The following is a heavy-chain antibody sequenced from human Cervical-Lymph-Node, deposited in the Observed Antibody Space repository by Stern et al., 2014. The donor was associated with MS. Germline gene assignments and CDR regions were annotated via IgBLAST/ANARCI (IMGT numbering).Heavy chain of an antibody. J-gene: IGHJ4*02. CDR1: GFTFRSYG. CDR2: IWYDGSNK. Sequence: VQLVQSGGGVVQPGRSLRLSCAASGFTFRSYGMHSVRQAPGKGLEWVAVIWYDGSNKYYADSVKGRFTISRDNSKNTLYLQMNSLRAEDTAVYYCARDPLYCSGGSCYSGTAMVSFDYWGQGTLVTVSS. D-gene: IGHD2-15*01. CDR3: ARDPLYCSGGSCYSGTAMVSFDY. V-gene: IGHV3-33*01.